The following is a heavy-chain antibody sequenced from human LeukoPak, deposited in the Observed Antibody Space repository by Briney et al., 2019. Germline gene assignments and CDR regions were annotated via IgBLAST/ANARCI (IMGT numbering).Heavy chain of an antibody. CDR1: GFTLSAYA. CDR2: ISHDGSNK. CDR3: AKEGLGSSWYPNYFDY. J-gene: IGHJ4*02. V-gene: IGHV3-30*18. Sequence: PGGSLRLSCAASGFTLSAYAMHWVRQAPGKRLEWVALISHDGSNKYYADFVKGRFTISRDSSKNTLYLQVNSLRAEDTAVYYCAKEGLGSSWYPNYFDYWGQGTLVTVSS. D-gene: IGHD6-13*01.